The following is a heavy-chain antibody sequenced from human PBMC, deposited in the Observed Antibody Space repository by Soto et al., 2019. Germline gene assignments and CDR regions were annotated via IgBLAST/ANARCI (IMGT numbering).Heavy chain of an antibody. CDR2: IKQDGSEK. J-gene: IGHJ6*02. D-gene: IGHD3-3*01. CDR1: GFTFSSYW. CDR3: ARVQYYDFWSGSYTEYGMDV. Sequence: PGGSLRLSGAASGFTFSSYWMSWVRQAPGKGLEWVANIKQDGSEKYYVDSVKGRFTISRDNAKNSLYLQMNSLRAEDTAVYYCARVQYYDFWSGSYTEYGMDVWGQGTTVTVSS. V-gene: IGHV3-7*03.